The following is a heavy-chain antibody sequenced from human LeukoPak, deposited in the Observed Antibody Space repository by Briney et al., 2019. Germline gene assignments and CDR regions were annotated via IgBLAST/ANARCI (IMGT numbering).Heavy chain of an antibody. Sequence: PMASVKVSCQASGYTFTSYGISWVRQAPGQGLEWMGWISAYNGNTNYAQKLQGRVTMTTNTSTSTAYMELRSLRSDDTAVYYCARGDDYGDYANDAFDIWGQGTMVTVSS. J-gene: IGHJ3*02. CDR3: ARGDDYGDYANDAFDI. CDR2: ISAYNGNT. V-gene: IGHV1-18*01. CDR1: GYTFTSYG. D-gene: IGHD4-17*01.